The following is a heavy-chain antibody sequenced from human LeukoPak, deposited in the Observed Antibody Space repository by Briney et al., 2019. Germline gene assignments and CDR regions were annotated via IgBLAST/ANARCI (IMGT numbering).Heavy chain of an antibody. J-gene: IGHJ4*02. V-gene: IGHV3-7*01. D-gene: IGHD3/OR15-3a*01. Sequence: GGSLRLSCAASGFTFGIYWMSWVRQAPGKGLEWVANINQDGSETYYVDSVEGRFTISRDNAKNSLYLQMDSLRAADTAVYYCARAGGTGTADYWAREPWSPSPQ. CDR2: INQDGSET. CDR3: ARAGGTGTADY. CDR1: GFTFGIYW.